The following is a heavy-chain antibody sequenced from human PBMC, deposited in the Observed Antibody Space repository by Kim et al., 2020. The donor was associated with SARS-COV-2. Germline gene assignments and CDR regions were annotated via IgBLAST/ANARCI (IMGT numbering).Heavy chain of an antibody. CDR3: ARDTPWVVAATGPLDYYYGMDV. Sequence: ASVKVSCKASGYTFTSYGISWVRQAPGQGLEWMGWISAYNGNTNYAQKLQGRVTMTTDTSTSTAYMELRSLRSDDTAVYYCARDTPWVVAATGPLDYYYGMDVWGQGTTVTVSS. CDR2: ISAYNGNT. D-gene: IGHD2-15*01. CDR1: GYTFTSYG. V-gene: IGHV1-18*04. J-gene: IGHJ6*02.